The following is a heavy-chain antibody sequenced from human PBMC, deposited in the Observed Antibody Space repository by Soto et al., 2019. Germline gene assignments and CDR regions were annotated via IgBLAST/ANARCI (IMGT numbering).Heavy chain of an antibody. CDR2: IIPILDIA. Sequence: QVQLVQSGAEVKKPGSSVKVSCKDSGGTFSNYTITWVRQAPGQGLEWMGRIIPILDIANYAKKFQGRVTITADKSTSTAYMELSSLRSEDTAVYYCARDVGLGPVTVSTHVDYWGQGTLVIVSS. CDR3: ARDVGLGPVTVSTHVDY. J-gene: IGHJ4*02. CDR1: GGTFSNYT. D-gene: IGHD4-17*01. V-gene: IGHV1-69*08.